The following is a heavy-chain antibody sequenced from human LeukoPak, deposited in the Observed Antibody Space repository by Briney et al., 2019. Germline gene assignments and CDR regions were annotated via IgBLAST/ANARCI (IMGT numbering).Heavy chain of an antibody. CDR2: MNPNSGNT. J-gene: IGHJ5*02. D-gene: IGHD3-22*01. Sequence: ASVKVSCKASGYTFTSYDINWVRQATGQGLEWMGWMNPNSGNTGYAQKFQGRVTMTRNTSISTAYMELSSLRSEDTAVYYCARGNSIYDSSGYYLNWFDPWGQGTLVTVSS. CDR3: ARGNSIYDSSGYYLNWFDP. CDR1: GYTFTSYD. V-gene: IGHV1-8*01.